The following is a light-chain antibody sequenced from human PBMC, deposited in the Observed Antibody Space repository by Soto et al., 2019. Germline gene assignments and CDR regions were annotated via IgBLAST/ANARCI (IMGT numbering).Light chain of an antibody. Sequence: DTVLTQSPDTLSLSPGERATLSCKTSQTSGSNFLAWYQHKPGQAPRLLIYASSNRATGIPDRFSGSASGPDFTLTINRLEPEDFAVYYCQLYGISPQFGQGTRLEIK. CDR2: ASS. CDR3: QLYGISPQ. V-gene: IGKV3-20*01. CDR1: QTSGSNF. J-gene: IGKJ5*01.